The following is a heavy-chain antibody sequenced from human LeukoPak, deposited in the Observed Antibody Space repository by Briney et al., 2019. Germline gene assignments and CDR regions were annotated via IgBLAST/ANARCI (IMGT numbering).Heavy chain of an antibody. CDR1: GFTFRNYD. J-gene: IGHJ3*02. D-gene: IGHD2-2*01. CDR3: AKDSYQLLSDTHDAFDI. V-gene: IGHV3-23*01. CDR2: ISGSGGST. Sequence: GGSLRLSCAASGFTFRNYDMHWVRQAPGKGLEWVSAISGSGGSTYYADSVKGRFTISRDNSKNTLYLQMNSLRAEDTAVYYCAKDSYQLLSDTHDAFDIWGQGTMVTVSS.